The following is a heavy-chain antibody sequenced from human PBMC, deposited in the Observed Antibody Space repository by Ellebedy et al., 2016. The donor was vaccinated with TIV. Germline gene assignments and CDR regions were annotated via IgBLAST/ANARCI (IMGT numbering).Heavy chain of an antibody. CDR2: INPSGGST. J-gene: IGHJ4*02. CDR1: GYTFPSYY. V-gene: IGHV1-46*01. D-gene: IGHD3-9*01. Sequence: AASVTVSCKASGYTFPSYYMHWPRQPPGQGLAWMGMINPSGGSTCYAQKFQGRVTMTRDTSTSTVYMEMSSLRSEDTAVYYCARDKDILTGYLCYWGQGTLVTVSA. CDR3: ARDKDILTGYLCY.